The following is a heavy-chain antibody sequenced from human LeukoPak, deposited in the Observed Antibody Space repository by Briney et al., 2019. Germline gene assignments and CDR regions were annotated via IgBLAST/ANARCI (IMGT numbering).Heavy chain of an antibody. CDR1: GGTFSSYA. J-gene: IGHJ3*02. CDR2: IIPIFGTA. CDR3: ARDGVGYNGFFAFDI. D-gene: IGHD5-24*01. Sequence: GASVKVSCKASGGTFSSYAISWVRQAPGQGLEWMGGIIPIFGTANYAQKFQGRVTITADESTSTAYMELSSLRSEDTAVYYCARDGVGYNGFFAFDIWGQGTMVTVSS. V-gene: IGHV1-69*13.